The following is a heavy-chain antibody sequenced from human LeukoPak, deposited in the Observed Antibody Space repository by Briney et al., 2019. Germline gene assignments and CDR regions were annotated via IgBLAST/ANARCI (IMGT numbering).Heavy chain of an antibody. CDR3: ATGHVVVPAAVMGAAHGWFDP. CDR2: IYYSGST. CDR1: GGSISSSSYY. D-gene: IGHD2-2*01. Sequence: SETLSLTCTVSGGSISSSSYYWGWIRQPPGKGLEWIGSIYYSGSTYYNPSLKSRVTISVDTSKNQFSLKLSSVTAADTAVYYCATGHVVVPAAVMGAAHGWFDPWGQGTLVTVSS. J-gene: IGHJ5*02. V-gene: IGHV4-39*01.